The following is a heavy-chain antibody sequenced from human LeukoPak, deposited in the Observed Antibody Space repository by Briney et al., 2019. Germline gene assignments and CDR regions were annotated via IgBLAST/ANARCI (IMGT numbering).Heavy chain of an antibody. CDR1: GASMSDYY. CDR3: VRRVRYFGQNDY. Sequence: ASETLSLTCTVSGASMSDYYWSWIRQPPGKGLEWIGYIYYTGSTNYNPSLKSRVTMSVDTSKNQISLKLSFVTAADSAVYYCVRRVRYFGQNDYWGQGTLVTVSS. CDR2: IYYTGST. J-gene: IGHJ4*02. V-gene: IGHV4-59*08. D-gene: IGHD3-9*01.